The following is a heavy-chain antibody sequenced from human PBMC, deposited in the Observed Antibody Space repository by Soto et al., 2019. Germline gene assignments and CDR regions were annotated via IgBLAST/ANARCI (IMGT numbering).Heavy chain of an antibody. D-gene: IGHD1-26*01. CDR3: ARGGYYFYMDV. J-gene: IGHJ6*03. V-gene: IGHV4-4*02. CDR2: IHHSGST. CDR1: GGSISISNW. Sequence: QVQLQESGPGLVKPSETLSLTCAVPGGSISISNWWSWVRQTPGKGLEWIGQIHHSGSTNYSPSLTSRVTISVDKSKNQFSLKMNSVTAADTAVYYCARGGYYFYMDVWGKGTTVTVSS.